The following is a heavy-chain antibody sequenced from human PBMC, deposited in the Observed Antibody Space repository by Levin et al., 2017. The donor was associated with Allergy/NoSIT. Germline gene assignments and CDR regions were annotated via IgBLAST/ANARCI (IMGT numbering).Heavy chain of an antibody. V-gene: IGHV3-7*01. CDR3: AGKGVVMAVRPEN. CDR2: IKQDGSEK. Sequence: LSLTCAASGFTFSGPWMSWVRQAPGKGLEWVANIKQDGSEKYYVDSVKGRFTISRDNAKNSLYLQMNSLRAEDTAVNYCAGKGVVMAVRPENWGQGTLVTVSS. D-gene: IGHD2-21*01. CDR1: GFTFSGPW. J-gene: IGHJ1*01.